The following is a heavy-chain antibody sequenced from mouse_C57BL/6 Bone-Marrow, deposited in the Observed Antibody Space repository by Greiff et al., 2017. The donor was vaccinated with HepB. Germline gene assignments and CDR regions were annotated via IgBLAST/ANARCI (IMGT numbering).Heavy chain of an antibody. D-gene: IGHD1-1*01. CDR2: ILPGNGNT. CDR1: GYTFTGYW. J-gene: IGHJ2*01. Sequence: QVQLQQSGAELMKPGASVKLSCKATGYTFTGYWIEWVKQRPGHGLEWIGEILPGNGNTNYNEKFKGKATFTADTSSTTAYMQRSSLTTEDSAIYNCARSATTVWGYWGQGTTLTVSS. V-gene: IGHV1-9*01. CDR3: ARSATTVWGY.